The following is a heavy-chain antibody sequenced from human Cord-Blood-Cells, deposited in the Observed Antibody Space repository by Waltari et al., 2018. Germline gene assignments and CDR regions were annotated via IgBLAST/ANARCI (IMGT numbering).Heavy chain of an antibody. D-gene: IGHD2-15*01. J-gene: IGHJ2*01. Sequence: QLQLQESGSGLVKPSQTLSLTCAVSGGSISSGGYSWSWIRQPPGKGLGWIGYIDHSGNTYYSPSLKSRVTISVDRSKNQFSLKLSSVTAADTAVYYCARSVGTFDLWGRGTLVTVSS. CDR3: ARSVGTFDL. CDR1: GGSISSGGYS. V-gene: IGHV4-30-2*01. CDR2: IDHSGNT.